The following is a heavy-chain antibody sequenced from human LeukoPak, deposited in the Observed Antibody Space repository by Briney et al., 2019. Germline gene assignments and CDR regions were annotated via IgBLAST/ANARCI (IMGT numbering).Heavy chain of an antibody. V-gene: IGHV5-51*01. Sequence: GESLKISFQTSGXSFNTFMIAWVRQAPGRGLEWMGLVYPLDSETRYGPSFQGQVTISADKSTSSAFLQWDSLKASDTAMYYCVRHNTGADYWGQGTLVTVSS. CDR2: VYPLDSET. J-gene: IGHJ4*02. CDR3: VRHNTGADY. CDR1: GXSFNTFM. D-gene: IGHD1-14*01.